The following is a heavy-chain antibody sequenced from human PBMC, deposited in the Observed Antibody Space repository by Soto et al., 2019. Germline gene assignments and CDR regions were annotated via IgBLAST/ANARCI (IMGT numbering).Heavy chain of an antibody. CDR1: GFSLTSNAVG. V-gene: IGHV2-5*02. CDR2: IYWDDDN. CDR3: AHGSGWLFDF. Sequence: QITLKESGPPLVKPTQTLTLTCTFSGFSLTSNAVGVGWFRQPPGKALEWLALIYWDDDNHYSPSLKSRLTFTQDTSKNQVVLIMTNMDPVDTATYYCAHGSGWLFDFWGQGTLVTVSS. J-gene: IGHJ4*02. D-gene: IGHD6-19*01.